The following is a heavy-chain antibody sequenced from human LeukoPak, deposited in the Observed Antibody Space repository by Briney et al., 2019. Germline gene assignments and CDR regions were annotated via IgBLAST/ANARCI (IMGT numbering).Heavy chain of an antibody. CDR1: GFAFSNYW. J-gene: IGHJ4*02. D-gene: IGHD3-22*01. CDR2: IKQDGGEK. Sequence: PGGSLRLSCAASGFAFSNYWMNWVRQAPGKGLEWVANIKQDGGEKYYVDSVKGRFTISRDNAKNTLYLQMNSLRAEDTAVYYCARVKYYDSSGYYSEGWPYDYWGQGTLVTVSS. V-gene: IGHV3-7*01. CDR3: ARVKYYDSSGYYSEGWPYDY.